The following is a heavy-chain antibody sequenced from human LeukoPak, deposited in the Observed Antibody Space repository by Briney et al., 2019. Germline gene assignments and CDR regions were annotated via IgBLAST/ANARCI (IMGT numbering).Heavy chain of an antibody. D-gene: IGHD5-18*01. CDR1: RFTFEDYA. V-gene: IGHV3-20*04. CDR3: ARIIVAGYPYYYMDV. Sequence: GGSLRLSCAASRFTFEDYAMNWVRQAPGKGLEWVAYINWSGASIGYAESVKGRFTISRDNTKNSLYLQMNGLTAADTALYFCARIIVAGYPYYYMDVWGKGTSVTVSS. J-gene: IGHJ6*03. CDR2: INWSGASI.